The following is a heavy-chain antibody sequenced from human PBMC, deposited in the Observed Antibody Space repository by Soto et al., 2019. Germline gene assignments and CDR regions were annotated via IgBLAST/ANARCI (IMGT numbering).Heavy chain of an antibody. V-gene: IGHV3-30*03. D-gene: IGHD3-10*01. J-gene: IGHJ4*02. CDR1: GFSFSTYG. Sequence: GSLRLSCAASGFSFSTYGMHWVRQAPGKGLEWVAVVSYDGDKNFYADSVKDRFTISRDNSENTLYLQMNSLRAEDTAVYYCARDLWSGNRKFDYWGQGTLVTVSS. CDR3: ARDLWSGNRKFDY. CDR2: VSYDGDKN.